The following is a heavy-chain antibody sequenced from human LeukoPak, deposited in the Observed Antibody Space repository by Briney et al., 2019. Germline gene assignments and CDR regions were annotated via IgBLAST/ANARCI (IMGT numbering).Heavy chain of an antibody. CDR1: GFTFRTYA. J-gene: IGHJ4*02. V-gene: IGHV3-23*01. CDR2: VKGGGEAT. D-gene: IGHD1-26*01. Sequence: GGSLRLSCVASGFTFRTYAMAWVRQAPGKGLEWVSIVKGGGEATYYADSVQGRLTISRDNSKNTLYLEMNSLTADDTAVYYWAKGGGLSGGGLFFASGARGPRVTVP. CDR3: AKGGGLSGGGLFFAS.